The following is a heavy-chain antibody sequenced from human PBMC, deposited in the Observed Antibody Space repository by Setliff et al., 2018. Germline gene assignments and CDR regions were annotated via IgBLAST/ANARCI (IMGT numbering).Heavy chain of an antibody. CDR2: IIPSTGNT. CDR1: GYTFTSYY. Sequence: GASVKVSCKASGYTFTSYYMHWVRQAPGQGLEWMTMIIPSTGNTNYAQKFQGRLTMTTDTSTSTAYMELRSLTSDDTAVYYCARSPPNRGSGSGWYGDFWGQGTLVTVSS. J-gene: IGHJ4*02. V-gene: IGHV1-46*01. CDR3: ARSPPNRGSGSGWYGDF. D-gene: IGHD6-19*01.